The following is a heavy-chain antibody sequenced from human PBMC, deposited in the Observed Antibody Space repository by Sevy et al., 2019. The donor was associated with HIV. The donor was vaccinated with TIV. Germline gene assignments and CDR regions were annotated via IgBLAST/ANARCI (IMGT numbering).Heavy chain of an antibody. CDR3: ARGLRPVCSSTSCHYYGMDV. V-gene: IGHV4-4*07. CDR2: IYTSGST. CDR1: GGSISSYY. D-gene: IGHD2-2*01. Sequence: SEALSLTCTVSGGSISSYYWSWIRQPAGKGLEWIGRIYTSGSTNYNPSLKSRVTTSVDTSKNHFSLKLSSVTAADTAVYYCARGLRPVCSSTSCHYYGMDVWCQGTTVTVSS. J-gene: IGHJ6*02.